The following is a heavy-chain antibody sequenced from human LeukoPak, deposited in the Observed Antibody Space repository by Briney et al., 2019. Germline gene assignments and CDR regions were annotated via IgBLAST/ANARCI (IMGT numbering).Heavy chain of an antibody. CDR3: ARQEISQHDY. CDR2: IYYSGST. Sequence: SETLSLTCTVSGGSISSYYWSWIRQPPGKGLEWIGYIYYSGSTNYNPSLKSRVTISVDTSKNQFSLKLSSVTAADTAVYYCARQEISQHDYWGQGTLVTVSS. J-gene: IGHJ4*02. CDR1: GGSISSYY. D-gene: IGHD6-13*01. V-gene: IGHV4-59*01.